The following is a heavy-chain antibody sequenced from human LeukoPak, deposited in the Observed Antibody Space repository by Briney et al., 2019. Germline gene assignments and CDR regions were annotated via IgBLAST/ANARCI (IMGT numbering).Heavy chain of an antibody. D-gene: IGHD3-10*01. CDR3: ARDNRVRGSIGYYFDY. V-gene: IGHV4-30-4*01. Sequence: PSETLSLTCTVSGGSISSGDYYWSWIRQPPGKGLEWIGYIYYSGSTYYNPSLKSRVTISVDTSKNQFSLKLSSVTAADTAVYYCARDNRVRGSIGYYFDYWGQGTLVTVSS. J-gene: IGHJ4*02. CDR1: GGSISSGDYY. CDR2: IYYSGST.